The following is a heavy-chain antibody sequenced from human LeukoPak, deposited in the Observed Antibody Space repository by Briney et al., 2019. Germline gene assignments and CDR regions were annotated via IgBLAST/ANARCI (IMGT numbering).Heavy chain of an antibody. CDR2: TYYRSKWYN. CDR1: GDRVSSNSAA. D-gene: IGHD4-11*01. Sequence: SQTLSLTCAISGDRVSSNSAAWNWIRQSPSRGLEWRGRTYYRSKWYNDYEESVKSRITINPDTSKNHFSLQLSSVTPEDTAMYYCAREGYSFDYWGQGTLVTVSS. V-gene: IGHV6-1*01. CDR3: AREGYSFDY. J-gene: IGHJ4*02.